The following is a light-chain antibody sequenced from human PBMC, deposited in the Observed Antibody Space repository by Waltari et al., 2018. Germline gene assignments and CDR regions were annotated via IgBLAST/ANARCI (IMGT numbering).Light chain of an antibody. CDR2: AAS. V-gene: IGKV1-8*01. CDR1: QGISSY. Sequence: AIRMTQSPSSLSASTGDRVTITCRASQGISSYLAWYQQKPGKAPKLLIYAASTLQNGVPSRFSGSGSGTDFTLTISCLQSEDFATYYCQQYYSSPLYTFGQGTKLEIK. CDR3: QQYYSSPLYT. J-gene: IGKJ2*01.